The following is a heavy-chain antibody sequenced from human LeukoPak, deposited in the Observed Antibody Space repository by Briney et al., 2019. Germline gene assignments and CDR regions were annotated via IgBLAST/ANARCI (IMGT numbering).Heavy chain of an antibody. Sequence: GGSLRLSCAASGFTFSSYWMHWVRQAPGKGLVWVSRINSDGSSTSYADSGKGRFTISRDNAKNTLYLQMNSLRAEDTAVYYCARASGYCSSTSCTYYYGMDVWGQGTTVTVSS. CDR1: GFTFSSYW. D-gene: IGHD2-2*01. CDR2: INSDGSST. V-gene: IGHV3-74*01. CDR3: ARASGYCSSTSCTYYYGMDV. J-gene: IGHJ6*02.